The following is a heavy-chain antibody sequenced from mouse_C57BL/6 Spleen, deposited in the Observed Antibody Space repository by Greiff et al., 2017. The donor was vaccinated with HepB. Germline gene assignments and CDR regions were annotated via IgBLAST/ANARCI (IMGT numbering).Heavy chain of an antibody. CDR2: IYPGDGDT. V-gene: IGHV1-82*01. CDR1: GYAFSSSW. J-gene: IGHJ2*01. CDR3: ARGEAYYSNLY. D-gene: IGHD2-5*01. Sequence: VQLQQSGPELVKPGASVKISCKASGYAFSSSWMNWVKQRPGKGLEWIGRIYPGDGDTNYNGKFKGKATLTADKSSSTAYMQLSSLTSEDSAVYFCARGEAYYSNLYWGQGTTLTVSS.